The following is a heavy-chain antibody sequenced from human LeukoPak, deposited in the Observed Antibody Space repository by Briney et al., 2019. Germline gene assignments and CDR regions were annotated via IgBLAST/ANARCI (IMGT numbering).Heavy chain of an antibody. CDR3: ATEDVITN. CDR2: ITSSGSTI. Sequence: GGSLRLSCAASGFTFSSYTMNWVRQASGKGLEWVSYITSSGSTIYYADSVKGRFTISRDNAKNLLYLQMNSLRAEDTAVYYCATEDVITNWGQGTLVTVSS. V-gene: IGHV3-48*01. J-gene: IGHJ4*02. CDR1: GFTFSSYT. D-gene: IGHD2-21*01.